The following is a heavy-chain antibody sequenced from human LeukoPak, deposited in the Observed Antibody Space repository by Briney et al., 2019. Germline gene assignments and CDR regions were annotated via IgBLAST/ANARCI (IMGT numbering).Heavy chain of an antibody. Sequence: PSETLSLTCTVSGASISSYYWSWIRQPPGKGLEWIGYIYYSGSTNYNPSLKSRVTISVDTSKNQFSLKLSSVTPADTAVYYCARTGYYRKDFDYWGQGTLVTVSS. V-gene: IGHV4-59*01. CDR3: ARTGYYRKDFDY. CDR1: GASISSYY. D-gene: IGHD3-9*01. CDR2: IYYSGST. J-gene: IGHJ4*02.